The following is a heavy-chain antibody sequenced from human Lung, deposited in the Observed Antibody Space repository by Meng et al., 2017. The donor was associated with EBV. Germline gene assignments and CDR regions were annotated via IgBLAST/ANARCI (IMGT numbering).Heavy chain of an antibody. V-gene: IGHV3-21*01. CDR2: ISSSSSYI. J-gene: IGHJ4*02. CDR3: ARAAAGTDCFDY. CDR1: GFTFSSYS. Sequence: EVQLVESGGGLVKPGGSLRLSCAASGFTFSSYSMNWVRQAPGKGLEWVSSISSSSSYIYYADSVKGRFTISRDNAKNSLYLQMNSLRAEDTAVYYCARAAAGTDCFDYWGQGTLVTVYS. D-gene: IGHD6-13*01.